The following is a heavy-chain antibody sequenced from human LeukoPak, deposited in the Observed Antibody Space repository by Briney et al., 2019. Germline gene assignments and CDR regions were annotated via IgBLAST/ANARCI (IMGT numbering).Heavy chain of an antibody. CDR2: IWYDGSNK. V-gene: IGHV3-33*01. Sequence: GGSLRLSCAASGFTFSSYGMHWVRQAPGKGLEWVAVIWYDGSNKYYADSVKGRFTISRDNSKNTLYLRMNSLRAEDTAVYYWARVKWFGELNFDYWGQGTLSPSPQ. J-gene: IGHJ4*02. CDR1: GFTFSSYG. D-gene: IGHD3-10*01. CDR3: ARVKWFGELNFDY.